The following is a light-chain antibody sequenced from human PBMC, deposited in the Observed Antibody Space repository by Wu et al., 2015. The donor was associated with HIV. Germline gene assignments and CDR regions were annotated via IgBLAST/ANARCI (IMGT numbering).Light chain of an antibody. V-gene: IGKV1-5*03. CDR2: KAS. CDR1: QSVGSW. CDR3: QQYSFLGT. J-gene: IGKJ1*01. Sequence: DIHMTQSPSTLSASVGDSVTIACRANQSVGSWLAWYQQTPGKAPKHLIYKASSLETGVPSRFSGSGSGTEFTLTVTSLQPDDFATYYCQQYSFLGTFGQGTTVEVK.